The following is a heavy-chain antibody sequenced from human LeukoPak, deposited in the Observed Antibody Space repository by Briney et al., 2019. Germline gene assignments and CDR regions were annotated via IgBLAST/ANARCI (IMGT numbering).Heavy chain of an antibody. J-gene: IGHJ4*02. D-gene: IGHD6-19*01. CDR3: AKESIAVADY. Sequence: GGSLRFSXAASGFTFDDYAMHWVRQTPGKGLEWVSLISGDGGSTYYADSVKGRFTISRDNSKNSLYLQMNSLRTEDTALYYCAKESIAVADYWGQGTLVTVSS. CDR1: GFTFDDYA. CDR2: ISGDGGST. V-gene: IGHV3-43*02.